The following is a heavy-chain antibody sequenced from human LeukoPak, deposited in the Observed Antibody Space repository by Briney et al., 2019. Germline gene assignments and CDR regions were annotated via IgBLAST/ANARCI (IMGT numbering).Heavy chain of an antibody. Sequence: ASVKVSCKASGYTFTGYYMHWVRQAPGQGLEWMGWINPNSGGTNYAQKFQGRVTMTRDTSISTAYMELSRLRSDDTAVYYCARDVVVPAAIYYYYYMDVWGKETTVTISS. D-gene: IGHD2-2*01. CDR3: ARDVVVPAAIYYYYYMDV. CDR1: GYTFTGYY. V-gene: IGHV1-2*02. J-gene: IGHJ6*03. CDR2: INPNSGGT.